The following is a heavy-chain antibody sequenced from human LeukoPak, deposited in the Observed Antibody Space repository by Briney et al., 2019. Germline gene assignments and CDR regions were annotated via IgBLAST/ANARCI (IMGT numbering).Heavy chain of an antibody. J-gene: IGHJ3*02. D-gene: IGHD2-21*02. CDR1: GFTFSSYS. CDR3: ARAVYCGGDCYFPLDI. CDR2: ISGSSSYI. V-gene: IGHV3-21*01. Sequence: PGGSLRLSCAASGFTFSSYSMNWVRQAPGKGLEWVSSISGSSSYIYYADSVKGRFTISRDNAKNSLYLQMNSLRAEDTAVYYCARAVYCGGDCYFPLDIWGQGTMVTVSS.